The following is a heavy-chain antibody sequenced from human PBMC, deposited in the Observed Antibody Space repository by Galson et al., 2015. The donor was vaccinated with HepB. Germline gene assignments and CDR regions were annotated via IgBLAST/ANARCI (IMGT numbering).Heavy chain of an antibody. Sequence: SLRLSCAASGFTFSSYAMSWVRQAPGKGLEWVPAISGSGGSTYYADSVKGRFTISRDNSKNTLYLQMNSLRAEDTAVYYCAAQRWLQLGVLDYWGQGTLVTVSS. V-gene: IGHV3-23*01. CDR2: ISGSGGST. J-gene: IGHJ4*02. D-gene: IGHD5-24*01. CDR3: AAQRWLQLGVLDY. CDR1: GFTFSSYA.